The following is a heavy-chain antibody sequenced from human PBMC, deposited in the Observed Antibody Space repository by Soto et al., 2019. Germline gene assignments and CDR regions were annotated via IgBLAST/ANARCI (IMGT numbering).Heavy chain of an antibody. Sequence: ASVKVPCKASGYTFTSCGISWVRQAPGQGLEWMGWISAYNGNTNYAQKLEGRVTMTTDTSTSTAYMELRSLRSDDTAVYYCARSTGHYYDYYFDYWGQGTLVTVSS. CDR3: ARSTGHYYDYYFDY. J-gene: IGHJ4*02. D-gene: IGHD3-22*01. CDR1: GYTFTSCG. CDR2: ISAYNGNT. V-gene: IGHV1-18*04.